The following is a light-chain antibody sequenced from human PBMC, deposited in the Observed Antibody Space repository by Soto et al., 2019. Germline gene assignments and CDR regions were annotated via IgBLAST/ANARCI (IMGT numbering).Light chain of an antibody. CDR2: AAS. Sequence: EAEMTQSPSTLSVSPGERATLSCRASQSVATNVAWYQQKPGQAPKLLIYAASNMPLGVPARFSGSGSGTEFTLTITSLQPEDVATYYCQQYNNWPYTFGPGTKVEIK. J-gene: IGKJ1*01. CDR3: QQYNNWPYT. V-gene: IGKV3-15*01. CDR1: QSVATN.